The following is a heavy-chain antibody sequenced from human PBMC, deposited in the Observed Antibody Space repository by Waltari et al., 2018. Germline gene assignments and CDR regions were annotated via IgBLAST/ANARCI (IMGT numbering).Heavy chain of an antibody. CDR1: GLIFSSYD. CDR2: IRYDGSRK. V-gene: IGHV3-30*02. J-gene: IGHJ4*02. CDR3: ATDMSTSSPPL. Sequence: QVYLMESGGGVVLRGGSLRISCVASGLIFSSYDMHWVRQAPGKGLEWVALIRYDGSRKFYADSVKARFTISRDNSRDTLFLQMNSLRSPDTAIYYCATDMSTSSPPLWGRGTLVTVSS.